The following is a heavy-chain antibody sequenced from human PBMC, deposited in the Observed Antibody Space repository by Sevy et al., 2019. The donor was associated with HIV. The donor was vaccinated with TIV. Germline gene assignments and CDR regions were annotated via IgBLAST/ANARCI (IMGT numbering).Heavy chain of an antibody. CDR1: GFTFSNAW. D-gene: IGHD6-13*01. CDR3: TTDGVAWQQLVITI. Sequence: GGSLRLSCAASGFTFSNAWMSWVRQAPGKGLEWVGRIKSKTDGGTTDYAAHVKGRFTISRDDSKITLYLQMNSLKTEDTALYYCTTDGVAWQQLVITIWGQGTLVTVSS. V-gene: IGHV3-15*01. CDR2: IKSKTDGGTT. J-gene: IGHJ4*02.